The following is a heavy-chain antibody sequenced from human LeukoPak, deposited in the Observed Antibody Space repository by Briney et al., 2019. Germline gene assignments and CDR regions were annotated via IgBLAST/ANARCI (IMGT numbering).Heavy chain of an antibody. CDR1: GGSISSSSYY. CDR3: ARQERNYYGSGSYEGFDY. V-gene: IGHV4-39*01. D-gene: IGHD3-10*01. J-gene: IGHJ4*02. CDR2: IYYSGST. Sequence: SETLSLTCTVSGGSISSSSYYWGWIRQPPGKGLEWIGSIYYSGSTYYNPSLKSRVTISVDTSKNQFSLKLSSVTAADTAVYYCARQERNYYGSGSYEGFDYWGQGTLVTVSS.